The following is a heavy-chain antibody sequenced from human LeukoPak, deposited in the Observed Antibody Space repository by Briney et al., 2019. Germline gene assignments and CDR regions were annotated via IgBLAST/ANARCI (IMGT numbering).Heavy chain of an antibody. CDR1: GYSISSGYY. Sequence: SETLSLTCTVSGYSISSGYYWGWIRQPPGKGLEWIGSIYHSGSTYYNPSLKSRVTISVDTSKNQFSLKLSSVTAADTAVYYCASQRLRWRNDYWGQGTLVTVSS. CDR3: ASQRLRWRNDY. D-gene: IGHD4-23*01. V-gene: IGHV4-38-2*02. CDR2: IYHSGST. J-gene: IGHJ4*02.